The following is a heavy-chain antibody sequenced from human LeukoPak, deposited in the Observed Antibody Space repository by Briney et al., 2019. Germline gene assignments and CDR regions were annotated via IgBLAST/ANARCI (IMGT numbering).Heavy chain of an antibody. CDR3: ASRVEYSSSSIDY. CDR1: AFTFNSYE. V-gene: IGHV3-48*03. Sequence: SGGSLRLSCAASAFTFNSYEMNWVRQAPGEGLEWVSYISSSGNTIYYADCVKRRFTISRDNAKNSLYLQMNSLRAEDTAVYYCASRVEYSSSSIDYWGQGTLVTVSS. CDR2: ISSSGNTI. D-gene: IGHD6-6*01. J-gene: IGHJ4*02.